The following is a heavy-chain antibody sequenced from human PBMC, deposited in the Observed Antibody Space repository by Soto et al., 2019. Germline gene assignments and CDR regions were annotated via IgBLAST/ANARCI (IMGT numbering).Heavy chain of an antibody. J-gene: IGHJ4*02. CDR3: ARAGDYDILTGRFGDYFDY. V-gene: IGHV1-69*02. CDR1: GGTFSSYT. CDR2: IIPILGIA. D-gene: IGHD3-9*01. Sequence: GASVKVSCKASGGTFSSYTISWVRQAPGQGLEWMGRIIPILGIANYAQKFQGRVTITADKSTSTAYMELSSLRSEDTAVYYCARAGDYDILTGRFGDYFDYWGQGTLVTVS.